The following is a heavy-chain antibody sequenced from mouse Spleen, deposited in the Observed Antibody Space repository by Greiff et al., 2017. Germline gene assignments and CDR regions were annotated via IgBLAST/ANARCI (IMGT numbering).Heavy chain of an antibody. J-gene: IGHJ4*01. CDR2: ITNRANGYTT. CDR3: ARSSYAMDY. Sequence: EVKLVESGGGLVQPGGSLSLSCSASGFTFTDYYMTWVRQPPGKALEWLAFITNRANGYTTKYSASIKGRFTISRDNSQSILYLQMNALRAEDSATYYCARSSYAMDYWGQGTSVTVSS. CDR1: GFTFTDYY. V-gene: IGHV7-3*01.